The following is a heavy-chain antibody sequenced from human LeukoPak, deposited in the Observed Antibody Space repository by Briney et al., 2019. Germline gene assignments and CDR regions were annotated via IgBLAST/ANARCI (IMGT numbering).Heavy chain of an antibody. Sequence: SETLSLTCTVSGGSISSYYWSWIRQPPGKGLEWIGYIYYSGSTNYNPSLKSRVTISVDTSKNQFSLKPSSVTAADTAVYYCARGGYGTNFDYWGQGTLVTVSS. CDR1: GGSISSYY. D-gene: IGHD5-12*01. V-gene: IGHV4-59*01. CDR3: ARGGYGTNFDY. J-gene: IGHJ4*02. CDR2: IYYSGST.